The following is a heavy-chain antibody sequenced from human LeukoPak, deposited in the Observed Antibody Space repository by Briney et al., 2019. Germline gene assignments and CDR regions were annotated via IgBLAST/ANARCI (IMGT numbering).Heavy chain of an antibody. CDR3: ARSCWSGYYIIQNWFDP. D-gene: IGHD3-3*01. J-gene: IGHJ5*02. CDR1: GGTFSSYA. V-gene: IGHV1-69*13. Sequence: SVKVSCKVSGGTFSSYAIGWVRQAPGQGLEWMGGIIPIFGTANYAQKFQGRVTITADESTSTAYMELSSLRSEDTAVYYCARSCWSGYYIIQNWFDPWGQGTLVTVSS. CDR2: IIPIFGTA.